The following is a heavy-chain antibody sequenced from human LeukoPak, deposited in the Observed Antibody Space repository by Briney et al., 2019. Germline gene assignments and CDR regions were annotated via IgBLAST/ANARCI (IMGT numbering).Heavy chain of an antibody. CDR2: ISSSSSYI. Sequence: NPGGSLRLSCAASGFTFSSYSMNWVRQAPGKGLEWVSSISSSSSYIYYADSVKGRFTISRDNAKNSLYLQMNSLRAEDTAVYYCARVEQDIVVVPAATLDYWGQGTLVTVSS. V-gene: IGHV3-21*01. CDR3: ARVEQDIVVVPAATLDY. J-gene: IGHJ4*02. CDR1: GFTFSSYS. D-gene: IGHD2-2*01.